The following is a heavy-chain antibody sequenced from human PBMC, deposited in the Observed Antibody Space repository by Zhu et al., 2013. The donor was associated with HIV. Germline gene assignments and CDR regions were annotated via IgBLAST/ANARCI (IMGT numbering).Heavy chain of an antibody. Sequence: QEQLVQSGAEVKKPGSSVKVSCKALEDAFNTYAISWVRQAPGQGLEWLGWINPNAGGTLSPQKFQGRIIMTRDTSSSTAYLELRNLRSDDTAVYYCARVFGTSGHFDNWGQGTLVTVSS. J-gene: IGHJ4*02. V-gene: IGHV1-2*02. CDR3: ARVFGTSGHFDN. D-gene: IGHD3-10*01. CDR1: EDAFNTYA. CDR2: INPNAGGT.